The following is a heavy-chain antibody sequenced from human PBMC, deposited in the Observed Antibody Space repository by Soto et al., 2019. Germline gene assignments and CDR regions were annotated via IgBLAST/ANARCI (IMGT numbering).Heavy chain of an antibody. D-gene: IGHD3-3*02. CDR3: ARQASRIFGVLKDNSTYSGMDA. J-gene: IGHJ6*02. Sequence: PGESLKISCKGSGYSFTSYWIGWVRQMPGKGLEWMGIIYPGDSDTRYSPSFQGQVTISADKSISTAYLQWSSLKASDTAMYYWARQASRIFGVLKDNSTYSGMDAWGQGTPVP. CDR1: GYSFTSYW. V-gene: IGHV5-51*01. CDR2: IYPGDSDT.